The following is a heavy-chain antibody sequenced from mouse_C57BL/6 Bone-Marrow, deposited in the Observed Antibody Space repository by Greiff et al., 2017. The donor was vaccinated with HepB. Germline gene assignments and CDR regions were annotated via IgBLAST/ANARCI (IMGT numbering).Heavy chain of an antibody. CDR2: INPSTGGT. CDR3: ARRVDYYAMDY. CDR1: GYSFTGYY. D-gene: IGHD1-1*01. Sequence: VQLQQSGPELVKPGASVKISCKASGYSFTGYYMNWVKQSPEKSLEWIGEINPSTGGTTYNQKFKAKATLTVDKSSSTAYMQLKSLTSEDSAVYFCARRVDYYAMDYWGQGTSVTVSS. V-gene: IGHV1-42*01. J-gene: IGHJ4*01.